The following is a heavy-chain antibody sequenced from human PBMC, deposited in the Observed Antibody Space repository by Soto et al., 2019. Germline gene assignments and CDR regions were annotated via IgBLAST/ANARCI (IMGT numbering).Heavy chain of an antibody. D-gene: IGHD4-4*01. V-gene: IGHV1-69*06. CDR3: ARDRGRDYNHGFDP. CDR1: GGTFSSYA. Sequence: QVQLVQSGAEVKKPGSSVKVSCKASGGTFSSYAISWVRQAPGQGLEWMGGIIPIFGTANYAQQFQGRVTITADKSTSTAYMELSSMRSEDTAVYYCARDRGRDYNHGFDPWGQGTLVTVSS. J-gene: IGHJ5*02. CDR2: IIPIFGTA.